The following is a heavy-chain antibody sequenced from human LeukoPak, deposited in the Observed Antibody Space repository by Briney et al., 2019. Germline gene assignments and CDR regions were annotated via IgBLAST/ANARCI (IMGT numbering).Heavy chain of an antibody. CDR2: VNQGGTGK. D-gene: IGHD3-9*01. V-gene: IGHV3-7*01. CDR3: ARDGLSPDILTGNGGYDAFDI. J-gene: IGHJ3*02. Sequence: PGGSLRLSCAASGFSFSSQWMSWVRQAPGKGLEWVAIVNQGGTGKYYVDSVKGRFTISRDNAKNTLYLQMNSLRAEDTAVYYCARDGLSPDILTGNGGYDAFDIWGQGTMVTVSS. CDR1: GFSFSSQW.